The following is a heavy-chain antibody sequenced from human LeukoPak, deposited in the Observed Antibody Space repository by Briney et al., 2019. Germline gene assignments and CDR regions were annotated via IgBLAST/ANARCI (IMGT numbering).Heavy chain of an antibody. D-gene: IGHD3-22*01. CDR3: ARLLVRRTYYYDSSGYYLNWFDP. J-gene: IGHJ5*02. Sequence: SETLSLTCTVSGGSISSSSYYWGWIRQPPGKGLEWIGSIYYSGSTYYNPSLKSRVTISVDTSKNQFSLKLSSVTAADTAVYYCARLLVRRTYYYDSSGYYLNWFDPWGQGTLVTVSS. CDR1: GGSISSSSYY. V-gene: IGHV4-39*01. CDR2: IYYSGST.